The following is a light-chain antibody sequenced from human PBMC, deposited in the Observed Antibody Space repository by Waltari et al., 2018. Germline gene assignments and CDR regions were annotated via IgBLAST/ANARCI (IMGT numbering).Light chain of an antibody. CDR3: SSYTSSSTRV. Sequence: HSALTQPASVSGSPGQSITISCTGTSSDVGGYTYVPWYQQHPGKAPKLIIYEVSNRPSGVSNRFSGSKSGNTASLTISGLQAEDEADYYCSSYTSSSTRVFGTGTKVTVL. CDR1: SSDVGGYTY. J-gene: IGLJ1*01. CDR2: EVS. V-gene: IGLV2-14*01.